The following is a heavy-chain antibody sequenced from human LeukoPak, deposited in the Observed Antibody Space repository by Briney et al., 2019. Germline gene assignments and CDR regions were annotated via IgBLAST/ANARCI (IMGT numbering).Heavy chain of an antibody. V-gene: IGHV3-9*01. D-gene: IGHD5-24*01. Sequence: GGSLRLSCVASGFPFADFAMHWVRQSPGRGLEWVSGIPSDNGPSTYADSVKGRFTVSRDNAKNSLYLQMSSLRTDDTALYYCVKGDWLDFWGPGTLVAVSS. J-gene: IGHJ5*01. CDR3: VKGDWLDF. CDR1: GFPFADFA. CDR2: IPSDNGPS.